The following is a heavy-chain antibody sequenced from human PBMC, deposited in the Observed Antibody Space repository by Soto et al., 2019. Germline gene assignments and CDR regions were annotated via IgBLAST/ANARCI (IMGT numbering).Heavy chain of an antibody. Sequence: SETLSLTCTVSGGSISSGAYYWGGIRHPPGETLEWIGSIYYSGNTYYNPSLKSRVVIFVDTSGNQFSLNMSSVTAADTALYYCARTGDDSGFSLDYWGQGTLVTVSS. CDR1: GGSISSGAYY. CDR2: IYYSGNT. CDR3: ARTGDDSGFSLDY. J-gene: IGHJ4*02. V-gene: IGHV4-39*01. D-gene: IGHD5-12*01.